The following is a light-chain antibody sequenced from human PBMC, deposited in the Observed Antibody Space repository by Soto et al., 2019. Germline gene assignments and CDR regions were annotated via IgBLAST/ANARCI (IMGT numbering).Light chain of an antibody. V-gene: IGKV3-20*01. Sequence: EIVMTQSPATLSVSPGERATLSCRASQSITRNLAWYQQSPGQAPRLLIFGASSRATGIPDRFSGSGSGTDFTLTISRLEPEDFAVYYCQQYGSSPSTFGQGTKVDIK. CDR3: QQYGSSPST. CDR2: GAS. J-gene: IGKJ1*01. CDR1: QSITRN.